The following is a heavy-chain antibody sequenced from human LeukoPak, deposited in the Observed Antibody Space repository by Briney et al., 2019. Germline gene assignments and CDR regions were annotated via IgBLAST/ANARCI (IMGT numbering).Heavy chain of an antibody. Sequence: PGGSLRLSCAASGFTFSSYSMNWVRQAPGKGLEWVSYISSSSSTIYYADSVKGRFTISRDNAKNSLYLQMNSLRAEDTAVYYCARDLVELPGYWGQGTLVTVSS. D-gene: IGHD1-26*01. V-gene: IGHV3-48*04. CDR1: GFTFSSYS. J-gene: IGHJ4*02. CDR2: ISSSSSTI. CDR3: ARDLVELPGY.